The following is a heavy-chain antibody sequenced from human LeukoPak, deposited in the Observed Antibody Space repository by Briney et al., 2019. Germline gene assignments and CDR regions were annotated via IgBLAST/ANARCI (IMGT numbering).Heavy chain of an antibody. J-gene: IGHJ5*02. D-gene: IGHD3-3*01. CDR3: ARGPSITIFGVVMYTWFDP. CDR1: GGSISISSYY. CDR2: IDYSGGT. Sequence: SETLSLTCTVSGGSISISSYYWGWIRQPPGKGLEWIGSIDYSGGTYFSPSLRSRVTLSVDTSKNQFSLNLISVTAADTAVYYCARGPSITIFGVVMYTWFDPWGQGTPVSVSS. V-gene: IGHV4-39*07.